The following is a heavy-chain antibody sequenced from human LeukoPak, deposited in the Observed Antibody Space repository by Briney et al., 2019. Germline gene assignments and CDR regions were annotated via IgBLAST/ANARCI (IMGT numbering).Heavy chain of an antibody. CDR2: IWYDGSNK. CDR1: GFTFSSYW. V-gene: IGHV3-33*08. J-gene: IGHJ4*02. D-gene: IGHD3-10*01. CDR3: AGSYYNVFDY. Sequence: PGGSLRLSCVASGFTFSSYWLAWVRQAPGKGLEWVALIWYDGSNKYYADSVKGRFTISRDNSKNTLYLQMNSLRAEDTAVYYCAGSYYNVFDYWGQGTLVTVSS.